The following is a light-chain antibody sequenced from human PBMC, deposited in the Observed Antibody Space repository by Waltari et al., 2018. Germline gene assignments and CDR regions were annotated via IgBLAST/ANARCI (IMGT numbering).Light chain of an antibody. CDR1: QRLTSTY. CDR2: GAS. Sequence: SCRASQRLTSTYLAWYQQKPGQAPRLLIYGASNRASGIPDRFSGSGSGTDYTLTISRLEPEDFAVYYCQQYGTSPRTFGPGTKLEIK. J-gene: IGKJ1*01. CDR3: QQYGTSPRT. V-gene: IGKV3-20*01.